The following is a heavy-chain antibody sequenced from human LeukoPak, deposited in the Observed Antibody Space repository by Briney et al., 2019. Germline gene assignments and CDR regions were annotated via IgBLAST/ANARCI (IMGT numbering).Heavy chain of an antibody. D-gene: IGHD3-9*01. J-gene: IGHJ3*02. CDR3: ARETVLRYFDWFSGPISADAFDI. CDR1: GGSISSGGYY. Sequence: PSQTLSLTCTVSGGSISSGGYYWSWIRQHPGKGLEWIGYIYYSGSTYYNPSLKSRVTISVDTSKNQFSLKLSSVTAADTAVYYCARETVLRYFDWFSGPISADAFDIWGQGTMVTVSS. CDR2: IYYSGST. V-gene: IGHV4-31*03.